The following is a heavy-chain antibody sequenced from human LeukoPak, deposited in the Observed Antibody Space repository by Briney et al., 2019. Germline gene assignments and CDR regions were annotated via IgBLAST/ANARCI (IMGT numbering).Heavy chain of an antibody. CDR3: AKDPSLITMVRGVLKLSYYFDS. V-gene: IGHV3-30*18. CDR2: HSYDGSNK. CDR1: GFTFRSYG. D-gene: IGHD3-10*01. J-gene: IGHJ4*02. Sequence: GGTLRLSCAASGFTFRSYGTHWAPHAPAKGLDWGANHSYDGSNKFYADSVKGRFTISRDNSKNTLYLQMNSLRAEDTAVYYCAKDPSLITMVRGVLKLSYYFDSWAREPWSPSPQ.